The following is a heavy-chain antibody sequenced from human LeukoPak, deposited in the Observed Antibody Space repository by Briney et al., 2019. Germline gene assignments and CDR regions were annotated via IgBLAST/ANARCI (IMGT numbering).Heavy chain of an antibody. V-gene: IGHV3-23*01. J-gene: IGHJ4*02. Sequence: RTGGSLRLSCAASGFTFSSYAMSWVRQAPGKGLEWVSAISGSGGSTYYADSVKGRFTISRDNSKNTLYLQMNSLRAEDTAVYYCARDRFDWLLDYWGQGTLVTVSS. D-gene: IGHD3-9*01. CDR3: ARDRFDWLLDY. CDR2: ISGSGGST. CDR1: GFTFSSYA.